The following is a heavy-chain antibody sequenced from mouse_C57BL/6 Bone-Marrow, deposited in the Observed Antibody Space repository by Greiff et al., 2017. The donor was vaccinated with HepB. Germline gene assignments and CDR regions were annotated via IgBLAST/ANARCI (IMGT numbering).Heavy chain of an antibody. CDR2: IWGGGST. D-gene: IGHD1-1*01. CDR1: GFSLTSCG. Sequence: VKLVESGPGLVAPSQSLSITCTVSGFSLTSCGVDWVRQPPGKGLEWLGVIWGGGSTNYNSALMSRLSISKDNSKSQVFLKMNSLQTDDTAMYYSAISYYGSSYYYAMDYWGQGTSVTVSS. V-gene: IGHV2-9*01. CDR3: AISYYGSSYYYAMDY. J-gene: IGHJ4*01.